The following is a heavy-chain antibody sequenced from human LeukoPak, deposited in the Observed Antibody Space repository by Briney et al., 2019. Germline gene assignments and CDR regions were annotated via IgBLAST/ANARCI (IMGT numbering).Heavy chain of an antibody. D-gene: IGHD6-6*01. J-gene: IGHJ6*02. CDR3: ATSIAARRTYYYYGMDV. CDR1: GYTFTGYY. Sequence: ASVKVSCKASGYTFTGYYMHWVRQAPGQGLKWMGWINPNSGGTNYAQKFQGRVTMTRDTSISTAYMELSRLRSDDTAVYYCATSIAARRTYYYYGMDVWGQGTTVTVSS. CDR2: INPNSGGT. V-gene: IGHV1-2*02.